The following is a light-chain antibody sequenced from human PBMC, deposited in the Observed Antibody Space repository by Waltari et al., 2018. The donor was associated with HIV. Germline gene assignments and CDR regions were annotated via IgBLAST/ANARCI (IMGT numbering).Light chain of an antibody. CDR1: QSVLYSSNSKNY. V-gene: IGKV4-1*01. CDR3: QQYFNTPYT. CDR2: WAS. Sequence: IVMTQSPDSLAVSLGERATINCKSNQSVLYSSNSKNYLAWYQHKPGQPPKLLFYWASTRESGVPDRFSGSGSGTDFTLTISSLQAEDVAEYYCQQYFNTPYTFGQGTKLEIK. J-gene: IGKJ2*01.